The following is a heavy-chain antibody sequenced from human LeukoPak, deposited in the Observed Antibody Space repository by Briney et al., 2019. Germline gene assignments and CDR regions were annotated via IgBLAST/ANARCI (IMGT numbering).Heavy chain of an antibody. V-gene: IGHV4-39*02. CDR2: IYYSGST. D-gene: IGHD4/OR15-4a*01. J-gene: IGHJ4*02. CDR3: ARDTLGEGEDANYAVYYFDY. Sequence: PSETLSLTCTVSGGSISSSSYYWGWIRQPPGKGLEWIGSIYYSGSTYYNPSLKSRVTISVDTSKNQFSLKLSSVTAADTAVYYCARDTLGEGEDANYAVYYFDYWGQGTPVTVSS. CDR1: GGSISSSSYY.